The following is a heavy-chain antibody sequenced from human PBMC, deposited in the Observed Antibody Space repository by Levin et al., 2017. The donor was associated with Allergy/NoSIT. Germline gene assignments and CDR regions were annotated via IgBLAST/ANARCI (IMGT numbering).Heavy chain of an antibody. J-gene: IGHJ3*02. V-gene: IGHV5-51*01. CDR1: GYSFTSYW. CDR2: IYPGDSDT. D-gene: IGHD2-2*01. CDR3: ARGGTTPVPHDAFDI. Sequence: RGESLKISCKGSGYSFTSYWIGWVRQMPGKGLEWMGIIYPGDSDTRYSPSFQGQVTISADKSISTAYLQWSSLKASDTAMYYCARGGTTPVPHDAFDIWGQGTMVTVSS.